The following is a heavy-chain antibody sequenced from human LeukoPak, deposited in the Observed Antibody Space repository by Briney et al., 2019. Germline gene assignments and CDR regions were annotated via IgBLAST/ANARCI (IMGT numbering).Heavy chain of an antibody. CDR1: VYPFSCFA. CDR2: FSCEGSDK. CDR3: ASNAGYCSSTSCYGSDIDY. V-gene: IGHV3-30*17. J-gene: IGHJ4*02. D-gene: IGHD2-2*01. Sequence: HPGGPLRLSCAVCVYPFSCFAVHWVPRSRGKAAVWVAVFSCEGSDKYYADSVKGRFTISRDNSENTLSLQMNSLRPDDTAVYFCASNAGYCSSTSCYGSDIDYWGQGTLVTVSS.